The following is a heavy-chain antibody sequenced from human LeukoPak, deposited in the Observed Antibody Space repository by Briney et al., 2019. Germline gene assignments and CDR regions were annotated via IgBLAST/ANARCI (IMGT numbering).Heavy chain of an antibody. CDR2: INPNSGGT. D-gene: IGHD3-9*01. J-gene: IGHJ4*02. CDR3: ARIVDDILTGYYGDY. V-gene: IGHV1-2*02. CDR1: GYTFTGYY. Sequence: ASAKVSCKDSGYTFTGYYMHWVRQPPGQGLEWMGWINPNSGGTNYAQKFQGRVTMTRDTSISTAYMELSRLRSDDTAVYYCARIVDDILTGYYGDYWGQGTLVTV.